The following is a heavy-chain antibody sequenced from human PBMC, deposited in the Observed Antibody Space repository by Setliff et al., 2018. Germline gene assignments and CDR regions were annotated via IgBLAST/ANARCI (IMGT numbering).Heavy chain of an antibody. V-gene: IGHV3-74*01. CDR1: GFTFRSYE. Sequence: GGSLRLSCAASGFTFRSYEMNWVRQAPRKGLVWVSRINSDGSTTTYADSVKGRFTISRDNAKDTVYLQMNSLRVDDTAVYYCARGLPGSGYSSGVLDFWGQGTMVTVSS. D-gene: IGHD3-9*01. J-gene: IGHJ4*03. CDR2: INSDGSTT. CDR3: ARGLPGSGYSSGVLDF.